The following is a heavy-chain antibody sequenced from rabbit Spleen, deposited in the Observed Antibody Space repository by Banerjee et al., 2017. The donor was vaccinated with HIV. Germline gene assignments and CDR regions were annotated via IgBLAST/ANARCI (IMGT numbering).Heavy chain of an antibody. CDR1: GFSFSNKAV. Sequence: QERLVESGGGLVKPEGSLKLSCKASGFSFSNKAVMCWVRQAPGKGLEWIACINAVTGKDVYASWAKGRFTFSKTSSTTVTLQMTGLTAADTATYFCARDTSSSFSSYGMDLWGPGTLVTVS. J-gene: IGHJ6*01. CDR2: INAVTGKD. CDR3: ARDTSSSFSSYGMDL. V-gene: IGHV1S45*01. D-gene: IGHD1-1*01.